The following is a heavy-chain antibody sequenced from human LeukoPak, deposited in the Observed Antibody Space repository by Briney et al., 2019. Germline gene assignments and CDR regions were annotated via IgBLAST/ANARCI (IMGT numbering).Heavy chain of an antibody. D-gene: IGHD3-3*01. Sequence: SETLSLTCAVYGGSFSGYYWSWIRQPPGKGLEWIGEINHSGSTNYNPSLKSRVTISVDTSKNQFSLKLSSVTAADTAVYYCARGLNDSWTGENYWGQGTLVTVSS. CDR2: INHSGST. CDR1: GGSFSGYY. V-gene: IGHV4-34*01. CDR3: ARGLNDSWTGENY. J-gene: IGHJ4*02.